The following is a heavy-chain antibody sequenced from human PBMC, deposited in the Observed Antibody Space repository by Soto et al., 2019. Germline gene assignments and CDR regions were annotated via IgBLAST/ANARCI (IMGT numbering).Heavy chain of an antibody. CDR2: IYYSGST. CDR1: GGSISSYY. CDR3: ARLVGYCSGSMGFDCHYYYREV. V-gene: IGHV4-59*08. Sequence: PSETLSLTCTVSGGSISSYYWSWIRQPPGKGLEWIGYIYYSGSTNYNPSLKSRVTISVDTSKNQFSLKLSSVTAADTAVYYCARLVGYCSGSMGFDCHYYYREVWGKGTTVTVS. J-gene: IGHJ6*03. D-gene: IGHD2-15*01.